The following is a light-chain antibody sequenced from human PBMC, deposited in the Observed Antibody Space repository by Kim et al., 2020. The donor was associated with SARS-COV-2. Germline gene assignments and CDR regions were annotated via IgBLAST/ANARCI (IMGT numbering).Light chain of an antibody. CDR3: QAWDRSTEV. V-gene: IGLV3-1*01. Sequence: SYELTQPPSVSVSPGQTASITCSGDKLGDKYACWYQQKPGQSPVLVIYQDSKRPSGIPERFSGSNSGNTATLTISGTQAMDEADYYCQAWDRSTEVFGGG. CDR2: QDS. CDR1: KLGDKY. J-gene: IGLJ3*02.